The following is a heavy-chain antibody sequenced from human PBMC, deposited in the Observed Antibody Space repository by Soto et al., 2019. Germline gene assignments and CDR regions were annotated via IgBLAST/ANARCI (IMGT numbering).Heavy chain of an antibody. Sequence: SETLSLTCAVYGGSFSGYYWSWIRQPPGKGLEWIGEINHSGSTNYNPSLKSRVTISVDTSKNQFSLKLSSVTAADTAVYYCARAVTTEYNFDYWGQGTLVTVSS. CDR2: INHSGST. J-gene: IGHJ4*02. CDR1: GGSFSGYY. D-gene: IGHD4-17*01. CDR3: ARAVTTEYNFDY. V-gene: IGHV4-34*01.